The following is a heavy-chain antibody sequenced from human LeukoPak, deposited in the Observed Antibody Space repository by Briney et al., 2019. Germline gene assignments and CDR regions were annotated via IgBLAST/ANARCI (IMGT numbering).Heavy chain of an antibody. J-gene: IGHJ4*02. Sequence: QPGGSLRLSCAASGFTFSYYGMQWVRQAPGKGLEWVALIWHDGNKKYYADSVKGRFTISTDNSKTTLYLQMNSLRADDTAVYYCARDADTSNHFSWLDFWGQGTLVTVSS. CDR2: IWHDGNKK. D-gene: IGHD3-22*01. V-gene: IGHV3-33*01. CDR3: ARDADTSNHFSWLDF. CDR1: GFTFSYYG.